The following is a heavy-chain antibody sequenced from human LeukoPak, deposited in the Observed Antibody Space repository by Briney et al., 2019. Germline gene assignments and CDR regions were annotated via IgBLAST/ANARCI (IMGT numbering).Heavy chain of an antibody. Sequence: ASVKVSCKASGYTFTSYGISWVRQAPGQGLEWMGWISAYNGNTNYAQKLQGRVTMTTDTSTSTAYMELRSLRSDDTAVYYCARDDRGWPQLSGYFDYWGQGTLVTVSS. J-gene: IGHJ4*02. D-gene: IGHD5-24*01. CDR1: GYTFTSYG. CDR2: ISAYNGNT. CDR3: ARDDRGWPQLSGYFDY. V-gene: IGHV1-18*01.